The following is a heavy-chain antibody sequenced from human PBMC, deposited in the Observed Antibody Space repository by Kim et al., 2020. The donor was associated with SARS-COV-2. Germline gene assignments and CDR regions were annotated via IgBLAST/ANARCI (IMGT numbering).Heavy chain of an antibody. J-gene: IGHJ4*02. D-gene: IGHD6-19*01. V-gene: IGHV3-23*03. CDR3: AKEPDSGWYPYFAY. Sequence: ADSVKGLFTISRDNSKNTLYLQMNSLRAEDTAVYYCAKEPDSGWYPYFAYWGQGTLVTVSS.